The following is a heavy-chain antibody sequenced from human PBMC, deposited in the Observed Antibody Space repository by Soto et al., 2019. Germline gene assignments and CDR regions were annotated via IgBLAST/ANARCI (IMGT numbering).Heavy chain of an antibody. CDR3: ARDRERFDP. Sequence: PSETLSLTCTVSGDSISSYYWSWIRQTPGKGLGWIGYIYFSGSTNYNPSLKSRVTISVDTSKNQFSLKLSSVTAADTAVYYCARDRERFDPWGQGTLVTVSS. CDR2: IYFSGST. J-gene: IGHJ5*02. D-gene: IGHD1-1*01. CDR1: GDSISSYY. V-gene: IGHV4-59*01.